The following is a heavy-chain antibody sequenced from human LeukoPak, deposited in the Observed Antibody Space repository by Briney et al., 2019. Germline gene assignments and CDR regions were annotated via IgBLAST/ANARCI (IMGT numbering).Heavy chain of an antibody. D-gene: IGHD3-16*01. J-gene: IGHJ5*02. Sequence: SETLSLTCTVSGGSISSYYWSWIRQPPGKGLEWIGYIYYSGSTNYNPSLKSRVTISVDTSKNQLSLKLSSVTAADTAVYYCARYLGAGWFDPWGQGTLVTVSS. V-gene: IGHV4-59*08. CDR2: IYYSGST. CDR1: GGSISSYY. CDR3: ARYLGAGWFDP.